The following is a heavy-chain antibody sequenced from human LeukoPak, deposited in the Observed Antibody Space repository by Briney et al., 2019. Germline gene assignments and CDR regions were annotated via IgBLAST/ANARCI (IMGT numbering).Heavy chain of an antibody. D-gene: IGHD2-8*01. Sequence: GGSLRLSCATSGFTFTTYGMIWVRQAPGKGLEWVLGISGSGSNTYYADSAKGRSTSSRDSSKRTVYLHMNSLRAEDTAVYYCAKNGEPHYYVDVLGKGTTVTVSS. CDR1: GFTFTTYG. CDR3: AKNGEPHYYVDV. V-gene: IGHV3-23*01. J-gene: IGHJ6*03. CDR2: ISGSGSNT.